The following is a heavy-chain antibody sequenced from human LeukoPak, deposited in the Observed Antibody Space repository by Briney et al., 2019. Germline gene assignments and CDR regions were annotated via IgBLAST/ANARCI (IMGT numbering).Heavy chain of an antibody. CDR1: GGSISSYY. CDR3: ARHGSVAKLRFDY. J-gene: IGHJ4*02. Sequence: SETLSLTCAVSGGSISSYYWSWIRQPPGKGLEWSGYIYYSGSTDYNPSLKSRVTISLDTSKNHFSLKLSSVTAADTAVYYCARHGSVAKLRFDYWGQGTLVTVSS. CDR2: IYYSGST. D-gene: IGHD6-19*01. V-gene: IGHV4-59*08.